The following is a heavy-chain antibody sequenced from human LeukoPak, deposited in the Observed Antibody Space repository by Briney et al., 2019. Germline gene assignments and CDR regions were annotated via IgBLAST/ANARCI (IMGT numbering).Heavy chain of an antibody. Sequence: GGSLRLSCAASGFTFSSYWMNWVRQAPGKGLEWVANINQDGTEKYYVDSVKGRFTISRDNAKNSLYLRMNSLRAEDTAVYYCARGGFRFFAHWGQGTLVTVPS. D-gene: IGHD3-22*01. J-gene: IGHJ5*02. CDR1: GFTFSSYW. CDR3: ARGGFRFFAH. CDR2: INQDGTEK. V-gene: IGHV3-7*04.